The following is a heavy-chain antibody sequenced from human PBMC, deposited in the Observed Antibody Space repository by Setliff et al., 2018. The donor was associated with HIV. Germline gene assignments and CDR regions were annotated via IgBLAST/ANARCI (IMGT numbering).Heavy chain of an antibody. D-gene: IGHD3-22*01. CDR2: FHHSGSS. V-gene: IGHV4-38-2*01. J-gene: IGHJ3*02. CDR1: GYSINSAYY. CDR3: ARQGAGYYYDSSDYYTGDGFDI. Sequence: SETLSLTCAVSGYSINSAYYWGWIRQSPGKGLEWIGGFHHSGSSHYNPSLKSRVTISGQTSKNQFSLKLSSVTAADTAVYYCARQGAGYYYDSSDYYTGDGFDIWGQGTMVTVS.